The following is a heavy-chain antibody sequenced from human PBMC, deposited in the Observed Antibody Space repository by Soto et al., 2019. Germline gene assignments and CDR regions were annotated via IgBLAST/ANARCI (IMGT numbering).Heavy chain of an antibody. D-gene: IGHD6-13*01. CDR1: GFTFDDYA. J-gene: IGHJ6*02. CDR2: ISWNSGSI. V-gene: IGHV3-9*01. CDR3: AKDIRDSSSWYWGYYYYGMDV. Sequence: HPGGSLRLSCAASGFTFDDYAMHWVRQAPGKGLEWVSGISWNSGSIGYADSVKGRFTVSRDNAKNSLYLQMNSLRAEDTALYYCAKDIRDSSSWYWGYYYYGMDVWGQGTTVTVSS.